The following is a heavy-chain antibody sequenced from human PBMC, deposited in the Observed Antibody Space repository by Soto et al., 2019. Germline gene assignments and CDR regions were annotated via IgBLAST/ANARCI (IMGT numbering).Heavy chain of an antibody. V-gene: IGHV4-34*01. CDR1: GGSFSGYY. CDR3: ASTIFGVYTRGTFDY. Sequence: PSETLSLTCAVYGGSFSGYYWSWIRQPPEKGLERIGEINHSRSTNYNPSHKSRVTTSVDTSKNQFSLKLRSVTAADTAVYYCASTIFGVYTRGTFDYWGQGTLVTVSS. J-gene: IGHJ4*02. D-gene: IGHD3-3*01. CDR2: INHSRST.